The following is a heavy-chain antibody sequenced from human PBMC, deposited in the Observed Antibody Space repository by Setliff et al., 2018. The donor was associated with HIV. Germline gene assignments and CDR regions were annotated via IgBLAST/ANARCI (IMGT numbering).Heavy chain of an antibody. CDR3: TTAVAQNWYGSGNENY. D-gene: IGHD3-10*01. V-gene: IGHV3-15*01. Sequence: GGSLRLSCAASGFTFTNAWMSWVRQAPGKGLEWVGRIKSKADGETEDYAAPVKGRFTISRDDSRSTLYLQMNSLITEDTALYYCTTAVAQNWYGSGNENYWGQGTLVTVSS. CDR2: IKSKADGETE. CDR1: GFTFTNAW. J-gene: IGHJ4*02.